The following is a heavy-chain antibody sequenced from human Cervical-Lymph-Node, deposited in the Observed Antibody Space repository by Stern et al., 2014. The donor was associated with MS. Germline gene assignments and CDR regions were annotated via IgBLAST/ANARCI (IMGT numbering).Heavy chain of an antibody. V-gene: IGHV3-7*01. J-gene: IGHJ4*02. CDR1: GVTFSSSW. D-gene: IGHD3-22*01. Sequence: EVQLVESGGGLVQPGGSLRLSCAASGVTFSSSWMSWVRQAPGKGLEWGANIKQDGSEKYYLGSVKGRFIISRDNAKNSLYLQMHSLRAEDTAVYYCARRQGGYFDTTGHDYWGQGTLVTVSS. CDR3: ARRQGGYFDTTGHDY. CDR2: IKQDGSEK.